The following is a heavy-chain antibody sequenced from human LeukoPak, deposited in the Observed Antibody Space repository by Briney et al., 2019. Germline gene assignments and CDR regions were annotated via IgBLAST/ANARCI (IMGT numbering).Heavy chain of an antibody. CDR1: GFTFSSYA. CDR3: ARDWEYSGSYDGLGAFDI. V-gene: IGHV3-30*04. Sequence: GRSLRLSCAASGFTFSSYAMHWVRQAPGKGLEWVAVISYDGSNKYYAGSVKGRFTISRDNSKNTLYLQMNSLRAEDTAVYYCARDWEYSGSYDGLGAFDIWGQGTMVTVSS. J-gene: IGHJ3*02. D-gene: IGHD1-26*01. CDR2: ISYDGSNK.